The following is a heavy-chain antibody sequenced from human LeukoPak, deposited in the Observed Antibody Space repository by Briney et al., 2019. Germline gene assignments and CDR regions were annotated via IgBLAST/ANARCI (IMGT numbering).Heavy chain of an antibody. CDR1: GGSISSGSYY. Sequence: PSETLSLTCTVSGGSISSGSYYWSWIRQPAGKGLEWIGRIYTSGSTNYNSSLKSRVTISVDTSKNQFSLKLSSVTAADMAVYYCARGTMIGDWFDPWGQGTLVTVSS. CDR2: IYTSGST. V-gene: IGHV4-61*02. D-gene: IGHD3-22*01. J-gene: IGHJ5*02. CDR3: ARGTMIGDWFDP.